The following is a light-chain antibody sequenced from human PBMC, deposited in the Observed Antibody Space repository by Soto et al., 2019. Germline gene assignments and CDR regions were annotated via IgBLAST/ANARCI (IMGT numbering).Light chain of an antibody. Sequence: QSVLTQPASVSGSPGQSITISCTGTSSDVGSYNLISWYQHHPGKAPKLMIYEDNKRPSGVSNRFSASKSGTTASLTISGLQAEDEADYYCCSYATSSTWLFGGGTQLTVL. J-gene: IGLJ3*02. CDR2: EDN. CDR3: CSYATSSTWL. CDR1: SSDVGSYNL. V-gene: IGLV2-23*01.